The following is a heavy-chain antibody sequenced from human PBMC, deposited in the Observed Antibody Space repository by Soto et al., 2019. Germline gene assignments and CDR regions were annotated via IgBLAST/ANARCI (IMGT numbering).Heavy chain of an antibody. Sequence: ETLSLTCTVSGGSISSSSYYWGWIRQPPGKGLEWIGSIYYIGSTYYNPSLKSRVTISVDTSKNQFSLKLSSVTAADTAVYYCARRIAAAGSLDPWGQGTLVTVSS. CDR2: IYYIGST. V-gene: IGHV4-39*01. J-gene: IGHJ5*02. CDR1: GGSISSSSYY. CDR3: ARRIAAAGSLDP. D-gene: IGHD6-13*01.